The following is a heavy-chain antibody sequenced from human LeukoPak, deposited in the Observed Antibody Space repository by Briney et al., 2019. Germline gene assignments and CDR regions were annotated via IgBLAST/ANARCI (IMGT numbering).Heavy chain of an antibody. CDR1: GFTFSNYA. CDR2: ISSDGSNK. CDR3: ARVNFAAAAMDV. Sequence: GGSLRLSCAASGFTFSNYAMHWVRQAPGRGLEWVAVISSDGSNKYYADSVKGRFTFSRDNSKNTLYLQMTSLRAEDTAVYYCARVNFAAAAMDVWGKGTTVTVSS. J-gene: IGHJ6*04. V-gene: IGHV3-30*04. D-gene: IGHD6-13*01.